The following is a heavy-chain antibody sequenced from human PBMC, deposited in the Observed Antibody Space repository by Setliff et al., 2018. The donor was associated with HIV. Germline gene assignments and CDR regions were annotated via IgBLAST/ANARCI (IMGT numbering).Heavy chain of an antibody. D-gene: IGHD2-21*02. V-gene: IGHV4-34*01. J-gene: IGHJ4*02. Sequence: SETLSLTCAVYGGSFSGYYWNWIRQSPGKGLEWIGEINHRGNTNYNPSLKNRVAISVDTSKNQFSLKLNSVTAADTAVYYCTRSLVVTAHLDYWGQGTLVTVSS. CDR2: INHRGNT. CDR3: TRSLVVTAHLDY. CDR1: GGSFSGYY.